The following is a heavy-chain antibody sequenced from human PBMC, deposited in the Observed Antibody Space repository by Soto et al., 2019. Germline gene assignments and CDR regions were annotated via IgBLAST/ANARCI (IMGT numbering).Heavy chain of an antibody. CDR2: ISGSSTYT. J-gene: IGHJ4*02. CDR1: GFTFSDYY. CDR3: ARSRDYSDTSGYYYSLDY. V-gene: IGHV3-11*06. Sequence: QVQLVESGGGLVKPGGSLRLSCAASGFTFSDYYMSWIRQAPGKGLEWLSYISGSSTYTNYADSVKGRFTISRDNAKNSLYLKMNSLRAEDTAFYYCARSRDYSDTSGYYYSLDYWGQGTLVTVSS. D-gene: IGHD3-22*01.